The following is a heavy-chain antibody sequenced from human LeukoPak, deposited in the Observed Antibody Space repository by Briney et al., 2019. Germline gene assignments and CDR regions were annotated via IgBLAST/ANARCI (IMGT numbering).Heavy chain of an antibody. D-gene: IGHD2-2*02. CDR3: AKVACSSTSCYRLGDAFDI. CDR1: GFTFDDYA. CDR2: ISWNSGSI. V-gene: IGHV3-9*01. Sequence: GGSLRLSCAASGFTFDDYAMHWVRQAPGKGLELVSGISWNSGSIGYADSVKGRFTISRDNAKNSLYLQMNSPRAEDTALYYCAKVACSSTSCYRLGDAFDIWGQGTMVTVSS. J-gene: IGHJ3*02.